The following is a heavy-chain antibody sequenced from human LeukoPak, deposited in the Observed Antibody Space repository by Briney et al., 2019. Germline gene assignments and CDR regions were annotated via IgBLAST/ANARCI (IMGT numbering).Heavy chain of an antibody. CDR3: ARGGYHHGFDI. Sequence: GGSLRLSCAASGFTFNSYWFHWVRQAPGKWLVWVSRINSDGSDTIYADSVKGRFTISRDNAKSTVYLQMNSLKAEDTAVYYCARGGYHHGFDIWGQGTMVTVSS. J-gene: IGHJ3*02. CDR1: GFTFNSYW. CDR2: INSDGSDT. D-gene: IGHD2-15*01. V-gene: IGHV3-74*01.